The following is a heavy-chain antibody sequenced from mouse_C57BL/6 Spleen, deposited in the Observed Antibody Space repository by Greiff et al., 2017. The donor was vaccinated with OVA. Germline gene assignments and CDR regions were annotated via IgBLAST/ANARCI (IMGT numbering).Heavy chain of an antibody. CDR1: GYTFTSYW. J-gene: IGHJ1*03. D-gene: IGHD2-12*01. CDR2: IDPSDSYT. CDR3: ARLDDGRYFDV. V-gene: IGHV1-69*01. Sequence: VQLQQPGAELVMPGASVKLSCKASGYTFTSYWMHWVKQRPGQGLEWIGEIDPSDSYTNYNHKFKGKSTLTVDKSSSTAYMQLSSLTSEDSAVYYCARLDDGRYFDVWGTGTTVTVSS.